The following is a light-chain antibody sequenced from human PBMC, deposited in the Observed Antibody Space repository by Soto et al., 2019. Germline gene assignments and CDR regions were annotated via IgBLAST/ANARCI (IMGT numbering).Light chain of an antibody. V-gene: IGKV3-20*01. J-gene: IGKJ4*01. CDR3: QPSSSYPLT. CDR2: DAS. CDR1: QTVRNNY. Sequence: VLTEWPGTVSGSRGERATRSCRANQTVRNNYLAWYQQKHGQAPRLLIYDASSRATGIPERFSGGGSGTDFTLPICTVEPEDFTLSYCQPSSSYPLTLGGGTKVDIK.